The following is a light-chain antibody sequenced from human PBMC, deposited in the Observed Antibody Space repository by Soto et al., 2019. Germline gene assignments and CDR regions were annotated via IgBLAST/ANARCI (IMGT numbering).Light chain of an antibody. CDR2: DVS. V-gene: IGLV2-11*01. J-gene: IGLJ1*01. CDR3: CSYAGSYTFSL. Sequence: QSALTQPRSVSGSPGQSVTISCTGTSSDVGGYNYVSWYQQHPGKAPKLMIYDVSKRPSGVPDRFSGSKSGNTASLTISGLQAEDEADYYCCSYAGSYTFSLFGTGTKLTVL. CDR1: SSDVGGYNY.